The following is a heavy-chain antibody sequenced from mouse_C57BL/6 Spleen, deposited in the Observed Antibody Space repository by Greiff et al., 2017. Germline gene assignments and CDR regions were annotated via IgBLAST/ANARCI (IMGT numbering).Heavy chain of an antibody. CDR1: GYSFTGYY. CDR3: ARWGSSLDY. V-gene: IGHV1-42*01. D-gene: IGHD1-1*01. Sequence: VQLKESGPELVKPGASVKISCKASGYSFTGYYMNWVKQSPEKSLEWIGEINPSTGGTTYNQKFKAKATLTVDKSSSTAYMQLKSLTSEDSAVYYCARWGSSLDYWGQGTTLTVSS. CDR2: INPSTGGT. J-gene: IGHJ2*01.